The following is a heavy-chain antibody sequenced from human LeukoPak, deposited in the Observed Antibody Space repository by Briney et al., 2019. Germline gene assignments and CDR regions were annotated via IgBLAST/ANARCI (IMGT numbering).Heavy chain of an antibody. D-gene: IGHD3-22*01. CDR1: GFTFSSYG. Sequence: PGRSLRLSCAASGFTFSSYGMHWVRQAPGKGLEWVAVISYDGSNKYYGDSVKGRFSISRDNSKNTLYLQMNSLRAADTSVYYCARGESYDNSGSDLDYWGQGTLVTVSS. CDR2: ISYDGSNK. J-gene: IGHJ4*02. CDR3: ARGESYDNSGSDLDY. V-gene: IGHV3-30*19.